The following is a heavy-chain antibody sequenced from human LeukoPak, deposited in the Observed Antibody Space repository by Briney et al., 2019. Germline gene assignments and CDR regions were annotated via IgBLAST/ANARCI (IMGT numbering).Heavy chain of an antibody. CDR1: GFTFDDYA. CDR3: AKDQFRSYGSFDN. V-gene: IGHV3-9*01. D-gene: IGHD5-18*01. CDR2: ISWNSGSI. Sequence: GRSLRLSCAASGFTFDDYAMHWVRQAPGKGLEWVSGISWNSGSIGYADSVKGRFTISRDNAKNSLYLQMNSLRAEDTALYYCAKDQFRSYGSFDNWGQGTLVTVSS. J-gene: IGHJ4*02.